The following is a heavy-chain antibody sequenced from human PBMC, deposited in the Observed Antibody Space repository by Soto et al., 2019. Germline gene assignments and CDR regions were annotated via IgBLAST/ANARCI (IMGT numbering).Heavy chain of an antibody. V-gene: IGHV1-69*01. J-gene: IGHJ5*02. CDR3: ARDRAKHSSSWYWFDP. CDR1: GGTFSSYA. D-gene: IGHD6-13*01. CDR2: IIPIFGTA. Sequence: QVQLVQSGAEVKKPGSSVKVSCKASGGTFSSYAISWVRQAPGQGLEWMGGIIPIFGTANYAQKFQGRVTITADESTSTAYMELSGLRYEDTAVYYCARDRAKHSSSWYWFDPWGQGTLVTVSS.